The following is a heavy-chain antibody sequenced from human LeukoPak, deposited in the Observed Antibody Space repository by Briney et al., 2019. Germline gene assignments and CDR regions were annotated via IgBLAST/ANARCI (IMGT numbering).Heavy chain of an antibody. CDR2: ISGSGGST. V-gene: IGHV3-23*01. CDR3: AKGSYSGPYYYFDY. J-gene: IGHJ4*02. D-gene: IGHD1-26*01. Sequence: GGSLRLSCAASGFTFSSYAMSWVRQAPGKGLEWVSAISGSGGSTYYADSVKGRFTISRDNSKNTLYLQMDSLRAEDTAIFYCAKGSYSGPYYYFDYWGQGTLVTVSS. CDR1: GFTFSSYA.